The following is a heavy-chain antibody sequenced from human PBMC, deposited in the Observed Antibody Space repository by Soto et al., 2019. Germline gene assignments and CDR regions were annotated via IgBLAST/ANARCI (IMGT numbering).Heavy chain of an antibody. J-gene: IGHJ4*02. Sequence: SETLSLTCPVSGGSISSGDYYWSWIRQPPGKGLEWIGYIYYSGSTYYNPSLKSRVTISVDTSKNQFSLKLSSVTAADTAVYYCARSYYYDSSGLDYWGQGTLVTVSS. D-gene: IGHD3-22*01. V-gene: IGHV4-30-4*01. CDR3: ARSYYYDSSGLDY. CDR1: GGSISSGDYY. CDR2: IYYSGST.